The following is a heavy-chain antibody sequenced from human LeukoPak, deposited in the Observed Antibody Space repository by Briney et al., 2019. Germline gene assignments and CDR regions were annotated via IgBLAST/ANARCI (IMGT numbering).Heavy chain of an antibody. J-gene: IGHJ4*02. CDR1: GFTFSSYE. Sequence: GGSLRLSCAASGFTFSSYEMNWVRQAPGKGLEWVSYISSSGSTTYYADSVKGRFTISRDNAKNSLYLQMNSLRAEDTAVYYCAREAPDYDDTAMVIWGQGTLVTVSS. V-gene: IGHV3-48*03. CDR2: ISSSGSTT. D-gene: IGHD5-18*01. CDR3: AREAPDYDDTAMVI.